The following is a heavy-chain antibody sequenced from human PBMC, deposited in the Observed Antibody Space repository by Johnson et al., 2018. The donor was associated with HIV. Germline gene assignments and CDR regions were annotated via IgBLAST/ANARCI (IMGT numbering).Heavy chain of an antibody. V-gene: IGHV3-23*04. J-gene: IGHJ3*02. D-gene: IGHD1-26*01. CDR1: GLSLSAYG. CDR2: ISGSGDSK. CDR3: AKALGFGIVDNFDAFDI. Sequence: VQLVESGGGVVQPGTSLRLSCEASGLSLSAYGLHWVRQAPGKGLEWLAVISGSGDSKYYADSVKGRFPSSRDNSKNTLYLQMNSVRAEDTAVYYCAKALGFGIVDNFDAFDIWGQGTMVTVSS.